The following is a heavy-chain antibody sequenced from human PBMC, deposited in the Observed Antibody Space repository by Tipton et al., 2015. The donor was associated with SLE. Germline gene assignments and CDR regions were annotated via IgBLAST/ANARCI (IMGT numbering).Heavy chain of an antibody. V-gene: IGHV3-49*03. CDR3: ARDVVGATEGLDY. J-gene: IGHJ4*02. Sequence: SLRLSCTASGFTFAENGMTWFRQAPGKGLDWVAFIRSSAHGGTTQYAASVTGRFTISRDDSKSILYLQMNSLKAEDTSVYYCARDVVGATEGLDYWGQGTLVTVSS. D-gene: IGHD1-26*01. CDR1: GFTFAENG. CDR2: IRSSAHGGTT.